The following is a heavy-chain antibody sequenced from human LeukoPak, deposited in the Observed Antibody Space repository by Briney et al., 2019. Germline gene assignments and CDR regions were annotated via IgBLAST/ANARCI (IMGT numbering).Heavy chain of an antibody. CDR2: INHSGST. CDR3: ARGVLGGLLWFGELSDWFDP. J-gene: IGHJ5*02. Sequence: PSETLSLTCAVDGGSFSGYYWSWVRQPPGKGLEWIGEINHSGSTNYNPSLKSRVTISVDTSKNQCSLKLSSVTAADTAVYYCARGVLGGLLWFGELSDWFDPWGQGTLVTVSS. CDR1: GGSFSGYY. V-gene: IGHV4-34*01. D-gene: IGHD3-10*01.